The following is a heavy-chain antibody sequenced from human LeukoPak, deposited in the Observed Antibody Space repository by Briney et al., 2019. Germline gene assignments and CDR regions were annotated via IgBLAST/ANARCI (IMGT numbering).Heavy chain of an antibody. CDR1: GYIFSTYG. CDR2: ISANNDNT. V-gene: IGHV1-18*01. J-gene: IGHJ4*02. CDR3: ARAPVEAVADY. D-gene: IGHD4-23*01. Sequence: ASVKVSCKASGYIFSTYGISWVRQAPGQGLEWMGWISANNDNTHDAQKFQGRVTMTTDTSTTTVYMELRSLRSDDTAVYYCARAPVEAVADYWGQGTLVTVSS.